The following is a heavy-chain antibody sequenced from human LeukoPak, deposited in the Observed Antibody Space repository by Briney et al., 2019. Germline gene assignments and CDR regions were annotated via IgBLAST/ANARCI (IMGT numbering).Heavy chain of an antibody. CDR1: GGSFSGNY. CDR3: ARHALVVPAAGYTPHNWFDP. Sequence: SETLSLTCAVYGGSFSGNYWSWIRQPPGKGLEWIGEINHSGSTNYNPSLKSRVTISVDTSKNQFSLKLSSVTAADTAVYYCARHALVVPAAGYTPHNWFDPWGQGTLVTVSS. J-gene: IGHJ5*02. V-gene: IGHV4-34*01. D-gene: IGHD2-2*01. CDR2: INHSGST.